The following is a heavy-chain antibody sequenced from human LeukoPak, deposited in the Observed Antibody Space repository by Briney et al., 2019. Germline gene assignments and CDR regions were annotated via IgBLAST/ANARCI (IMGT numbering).Heavy chain of an antibody. CDR3: ARVERQWLLWYFDL. D-gene: IGHD6-19*01. V-gene: IGHV4-59*01. CDR1: GGSISSYY. J-gene: IGHJ2*01. Sequence: SETLSLTCTVSGGSISSYYWSWIRQPAGKGLEWIGYIYYSGSTNYNPSLKSRVTISVDTSKNQFSLKLSSVTAADTAVYYCARVERQWLLWYFDLWGRGTLVTVSS. CDR2: IYYSGST.